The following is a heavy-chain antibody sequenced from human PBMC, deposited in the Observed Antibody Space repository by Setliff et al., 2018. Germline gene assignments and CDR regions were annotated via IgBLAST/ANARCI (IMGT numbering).Heavy chain of an antibody. CDR2: INHSGST. V-gene: IGHV4-34*01. CDR1: GSSIISDYY. CDR3: ARVPRFTDTRIAFDI. J-gene: IGHJ3*02. Sequence: PSETLSLTCAVSGSSIISDYYWSWIRQPPGKGLEWIGEINHSGSTDYNPSLKSRVTISVDTSKNQFSLKLSSVTAADTAVYYCARVPRFTDTRIAFDIWGQGTMVTVSS. D-gene: IGHD5-18*01.